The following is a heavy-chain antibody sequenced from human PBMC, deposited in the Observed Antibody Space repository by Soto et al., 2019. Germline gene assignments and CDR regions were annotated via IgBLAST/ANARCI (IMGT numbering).Heavy chain of an antibody. CDR1: GYSFTAFY. D-gene: IGHD3-10*01. V-gene: IGHV1-2*02. CDR2: VEPNSGAT. J-gene: IGHJ4*01. Sequence: QVQLVQSGAEMKKPGASVKVSCRTSGYSFTAFYIHWVRQAPGQGLEWMGWVEPNSGATRNAQNFQGRFTMTRDTSTSTVYMELNWLRSDDTVVYYCARDNYGPLDYWGHGTLVTVSS. CDR3: ARDNYGPLDY.